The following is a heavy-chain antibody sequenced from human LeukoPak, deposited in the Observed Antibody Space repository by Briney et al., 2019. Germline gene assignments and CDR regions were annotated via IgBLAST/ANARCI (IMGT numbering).Heavy chain of an antibody. Sequence: GGSLRLSCAASGFTFSDYYMSWIRQAPGKGLEWVSYISSSGTTIKYADSVKGRFTISRDSAKNSLYLQVNSLGAEDTAVYYCARERYDYVWGSYRYFFDHWGQGTLVTVSS. CDR3: ARERYDYVWGSYRYFFDH. CDR2: ISSSGTTI. D-gene: IGHD3-16*02. J-gene: IGHJ4*02. V-gene: IGHV3-11*01. CDR1: GFTFSDYY.